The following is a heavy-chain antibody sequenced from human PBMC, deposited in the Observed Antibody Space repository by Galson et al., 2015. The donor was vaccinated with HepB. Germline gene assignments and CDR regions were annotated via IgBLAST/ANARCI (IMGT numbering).Heavy chain of an antibody. V-gene: IGHV1-18*01. J-gene: IGHJ6*03. CDR2: ISAYNGNT. Sequence: SVKVSCKASGYTFTSYGISWVRQAPGQGLEWMGWISAYNGNTNYAQKLQGRVTMTTDTSTSTAYMELRSLRSDDTAVYYCARGRTPAAPYYYYYYMDVWGKGTTVTVSS. CDR1: GYTFTSYG. D-gene: IGHD2-15*01. CDR3: ARGRTPAAPYYYYYYMDV.